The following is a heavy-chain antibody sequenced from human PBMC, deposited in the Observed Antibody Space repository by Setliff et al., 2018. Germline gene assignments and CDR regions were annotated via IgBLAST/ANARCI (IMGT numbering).Heavy chain of an antibody. V-gene: IGHV3-23*01. CDR3: ARDRGSDSCRGCDYMDV. D-gene: IGHD2-2*01. Sequence: PGGSLRLSCAASGFTFSSYAMTWVRQAPGKGLEWVSVISGSGGSTYYADSVKGRFTISRDNAKNTLYLQMDSLRDEDTAVYYCARDRGSDSCRGCDYMDVWGKGTTVTVSS. CDR1: GFTFSSYA. CDR2: ISGSGGST. J-gene: IGHJ6*03.